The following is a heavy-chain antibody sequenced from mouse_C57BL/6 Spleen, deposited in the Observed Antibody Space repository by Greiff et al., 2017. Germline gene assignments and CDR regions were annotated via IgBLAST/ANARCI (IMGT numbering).Heavy chain of an antibody. V-gene: IGHV7-3*01. J-gene: IGHJ4*01. CDR1: GFTFTDYY. CDR3: ARYDWEYAMDY. CDR2: IRNKANGYTT. Sequence: DVKLVESGGGLVQPGGSLSLSCAASGFTFTDYYMSWVRQPPGKALEWLGFIRNKANGYTTEYSASVKGRFTISRDNSQSILYLQMNALRAEDSATYYCARYDWEYAMDYWGQGTSVTVSS. D-gene: IGHD4-1*01.